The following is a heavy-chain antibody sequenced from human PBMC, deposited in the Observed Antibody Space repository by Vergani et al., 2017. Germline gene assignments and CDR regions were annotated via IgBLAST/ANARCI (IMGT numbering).Heavy chain of an antibody. CDR1: GFTFSSYG. J-gene: IGHJ3*02. CDR3: ARDVAYDELGEFAFDI. V-gene: IGHV3-33*01. Sequence: QVQLVESGGGVVQPGRSLRLSCAASGFTFSSYGMHWVRQAPGKGLESVAVIWYDGSNKYYADSVKGRFTISRDNSKNTLYLQMNSLRAEDTAVYYCARDVAYDELGEFAFDIWGQGTMVTVSS. D-gene: IGHD7-27*01. CDR2: IWYDGSNK.